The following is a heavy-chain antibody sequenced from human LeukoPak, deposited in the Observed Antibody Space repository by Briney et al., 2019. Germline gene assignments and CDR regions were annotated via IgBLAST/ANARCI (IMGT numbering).Heavy chain of an antibody. CDR2: IYYSGST. CDR3: ARGYYDSSGYYQSPIFDY. D-gene: IGHD3-22*01. J-gene: IGHJ4*02. CDR1: GGSFSSYY. Sequence: PSETLSLTCAVYGGSFSSYYWGWIRQPPGKGLEWIGSIYYSGSTYYTPSLKSRVTISVDTSKNQFSLKLNSVTAADTAVYYCARGYYDSSGYYQSPIFDYWGQGTLVTVSS. V-gene: IGHV4-39*07.